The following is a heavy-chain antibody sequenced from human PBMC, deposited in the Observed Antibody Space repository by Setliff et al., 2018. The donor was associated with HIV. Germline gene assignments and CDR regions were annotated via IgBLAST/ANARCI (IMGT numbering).Heavy chain of an antibody. CDR1: GFTFSRYW. CDR2: MKEDGSER. V-gene: IGHV3-7*01. CDR3: ARREGYYGSGTPKGYYYYMDV. D-gene: IGHD3-10*01. Sequence: GGSLRLSCAGSGFTFSRYWMTWVRQAPGKGLEWVANMKEDGSERGYVDSVKGRFSISRDNAKNSLYLQMNSLRAEDTAVYYCARREGYYGSGTPKGYYYYMDVWGKGTTVTVSS. J-gene: IGHJ6*03.